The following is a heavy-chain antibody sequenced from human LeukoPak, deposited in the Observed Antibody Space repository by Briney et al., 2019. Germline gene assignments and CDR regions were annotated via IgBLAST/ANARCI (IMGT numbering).Heavy chain of an antibody. Sequence: TSETLSLTCTVSGGSISSYYWSWIRQPPGKGLEWIGYIYYSGSTNYNPSLKSRVTISVDTSKNQFSLKLSSVTAADTAVYYCARTAAIVGATTGWFGPWGQGTLVTVSS. CDR3: ARTAAIVGATTGWFGP. V-gene: IGHV4-59*08. CDR1: GGSISSYY. D-gene: IGHD1-26*01. CDR2: IYYSGST. J-gene: IGHJ5*02.